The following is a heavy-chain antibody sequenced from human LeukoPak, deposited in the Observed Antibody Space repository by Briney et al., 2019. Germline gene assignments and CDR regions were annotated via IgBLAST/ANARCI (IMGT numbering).Heavy chain of an antibody. CDR2: ITTGAST. D-gene: IGHD3-16*01. Sequence: GGSLRLSCAASGFTFNNYAMSWVRQAPGKGLEWVSVITTGASTYYADSVKGRFTISGDNSKNTLYLQMNSLRVEDTAVYYCAKDARGNYVARFDPWGQGTLVTVSS. V-gene: IGHV3-23*01. CDR3: AKDARGNYVARFDP. CDR1: GFTFNNYA. J-gene: IGHJ5*02.